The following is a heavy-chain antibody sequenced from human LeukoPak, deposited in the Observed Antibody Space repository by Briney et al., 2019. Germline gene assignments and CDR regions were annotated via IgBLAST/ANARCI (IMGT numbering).Heavy chain of an antibody. Sequence: PSETLSLTCAVYGGSFSGYYWSWIRQPPGKGLEWIGEINHSGSTNYNPSLKSRVTISVDTSKNQFSLKLSSVTAADTAVYYCARATQRWLDLFDYWGQGTLVTVSS. D-gene: IGHD6-19*01. J-gene: IGHJ4*02. V-gene: IGHV4-34*01. CDR1: GGSFSGYY. CDR3: ARATQRWLDLFDY. CDR2: INHSGST.